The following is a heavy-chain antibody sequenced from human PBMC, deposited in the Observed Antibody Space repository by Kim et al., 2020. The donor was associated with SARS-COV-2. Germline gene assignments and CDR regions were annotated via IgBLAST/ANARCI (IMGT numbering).Heavy chain of an antibody. V-gene: IGHV3-30*18. J-gene: IGHJ5*02. CDR3: AKESLGYSWFDP. D-gene: IGHD2-15*01. Sequence: GGSLRLSCAASGFTFSSYGMHWVRQAPGKGLEWVAVISYDGSNKYYADSVKGRFTISRDNSKNTLYLQMNSLRAEDTAVYYCAKESLGYSWFDPSGQGALVTVSS. CDR1: GFTFSSYG. CDR2: ISYDGSNK.